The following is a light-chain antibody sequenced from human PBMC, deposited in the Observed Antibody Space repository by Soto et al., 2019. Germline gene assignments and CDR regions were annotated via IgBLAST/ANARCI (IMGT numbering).Light chain of an antibody. CDR2: DVS. Sequence: QSALTQPASVSGSPGQSITISCTGTSSDVGGFNYVSWYQQHPGKAPELMIYDVSNRPPGVSNRFSGPKSGNTASLTISGRQAEDDADYYCSSYTSSSTHVVFGGGTKVTVL. V-gene: IGLV2-14*01. CDR3: SSYTSSSTHVV. CDR1: SSDVGGFNY. J-gene: IGLJ2*01.